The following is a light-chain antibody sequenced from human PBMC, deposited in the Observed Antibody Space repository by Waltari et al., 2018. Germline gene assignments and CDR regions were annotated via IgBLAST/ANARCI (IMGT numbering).Light chain of an antibody. J-gene: IGKJ3*01. V-gene: IGKV4-1*01. CDR1: QSVLYNTNHKNY. Sequence: DIVMTQSPDWLAVSLGERATINCKSSQSVLYNTNHKNYLTWYQQKPGQPPKLLIYWASTRESGVPDRFSGSGSGTDFTLTISSLQAEDVAVYYCQQYSSPPFTFGPGTKVDI. CDR3: QQYSSPPFT. CDR2: WAS.